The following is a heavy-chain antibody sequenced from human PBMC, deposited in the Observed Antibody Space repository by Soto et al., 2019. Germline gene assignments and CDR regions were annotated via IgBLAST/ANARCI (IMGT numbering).Heavy chain of an antibody. D-gene: IGHD3-3*01. CDR3: ARDKTITIFGVAPHHDDFDI. Sequence: GGSLRLSCAASGFTFSSYSMNWVRQAPGKGLEWVSSISSSSSYIYYADSVKGRFTISRDNAKNSLYLQMNSLRAEDTAVYYCARDKTITIFGVAPHHDDFDIWGQGTMVTVSS. CDR2: ISSSSSYI. CDR1: GFTFSSYS. V-gene: IGHV3-21*01. J-gene: IGHJ3*02.